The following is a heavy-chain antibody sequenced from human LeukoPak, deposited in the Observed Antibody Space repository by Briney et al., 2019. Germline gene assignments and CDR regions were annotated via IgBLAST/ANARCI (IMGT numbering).Heavy chain of an antibody. Sequence: PSEXLXLTCAVSADSFSSNYGTWIRQPPGKGLEGIGYISYIGSTNYNPSLKSRVTISIDTSKNQFSLKLSSVTAADTAVYYCARDLVTVTKGFDIWGQGTMVSVSS. J-gene: IGHJ3*02. CDR3: ARDLVTVTKGFDI. CDR2: ISYIGST. CDR1: ADSFSSNY. V-gene: IGHV4-59*01. D-gene: IGHD4-17*01.